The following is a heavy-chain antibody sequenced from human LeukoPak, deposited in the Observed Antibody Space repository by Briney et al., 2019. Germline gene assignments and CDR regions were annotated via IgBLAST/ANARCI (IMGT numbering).Heavy chain of an antibody. V-gene: IGHV4-34*01. CDR1: GGSFSGYY. Sequence: PSETLSLTCAVYGGSFSGYYWSWIRQPPGKGLEWIGEINHSGSTNYNPSLKSRVTISVDTSKNQFSLKLSSVTAADTAVYYCARGARYFDWQNWFDPWGQGTLVTVSS. D-gene: IGHD3-9*01. CDR2: INHSGST. CDR3: ARGARYFDWQNWFDP. J-gene: IGHJ5*02.